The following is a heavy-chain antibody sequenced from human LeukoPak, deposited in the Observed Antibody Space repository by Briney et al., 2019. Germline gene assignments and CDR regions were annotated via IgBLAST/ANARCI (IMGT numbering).Heavy chain of an antibody. CDR1: SASITSSPYF. Sequence: SETLSLTCTVSSASITSSPYFWGWIRQSPGKGLEWIGSISYSGTTYYNPSLKSRVTISVDTSKNQFSLKRNSVTAADTAVFYCAANSADYNTLGSSYKVWGQGTLVTVSS. V-gene: IGHV4-39*01. D-gene: IGHD3-10*01. J-gene: IGHJ4*02. CDR3: AANSADYNTLGSSYKV. CDR2: ISYSGTT.